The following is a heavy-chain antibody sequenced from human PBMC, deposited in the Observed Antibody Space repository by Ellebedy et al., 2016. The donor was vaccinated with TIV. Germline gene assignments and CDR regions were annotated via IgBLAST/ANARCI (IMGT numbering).Heavy chain of an antibody. Sequence: PGGSLRLSCAVSGFTFSDHYMDWVRLAPGKGPEWVGRSRNKAKSYTTDYAASVKGRFTISRDDSKNSLYLQMNSLETEDTAIYYCARDTTSDYWGQGALVTVSS. J-gene: IGHJ4*02. CDR1: GFTFSDHY. CDR2: SRNKAKSYTT. V-gene: IGHV3-72*01. D-gene: IGHD1-1*01. CDR3: ARDTTSDY.